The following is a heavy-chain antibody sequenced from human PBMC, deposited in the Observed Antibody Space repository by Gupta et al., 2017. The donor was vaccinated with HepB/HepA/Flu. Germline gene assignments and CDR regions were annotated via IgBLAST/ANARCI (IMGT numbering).Heavy chain of an antibody. D-gene: IGHD4-11*01. V-gene: IGHV1-18*01. Sequence: QVQLVQSGGEVKKPGASVKVSCKASGYTFTNYGISWVRQAPGQGLEWMAWISAYNGKTNYAQGFQGRVIMTTDTSTNTAYMELRSLRSDDTAVYYCARDGPDYGNYINFDYWGQGTLVTVSS. CDR2: ISAYNGKT. CDR1: GYTFTNYG. J-gene: IGHJ4*02. CDR3: ARDGPDYGNYINFDY.